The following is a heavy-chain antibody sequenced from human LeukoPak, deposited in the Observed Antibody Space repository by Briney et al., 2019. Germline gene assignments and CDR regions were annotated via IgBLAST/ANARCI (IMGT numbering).Heavy chain of an antibody. CDR2: MSGSGGST. V-gene: IGHV3-23*01. CDR1: GFTFSSYA. D-gene: IGHD2-2*01. CDR3: AKGTRGYCSSTSCARFDY. Sequence: GGSLRLSCAASGFTFSSYAMSWVRQAPGKGLEWVSAMSGSGGSTYYADSVKGRFTISRDNSKNTLYLQMNSLRAEDTAVYYCAKGTRGYCSSTSCARFDYWGQGTLVTVSS. J-gene: IGHJ4*02.